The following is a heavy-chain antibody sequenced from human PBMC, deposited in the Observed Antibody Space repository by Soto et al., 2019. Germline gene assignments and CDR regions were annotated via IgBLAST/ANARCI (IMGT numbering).Heavy chain of an antibody. V-gene: IGHV4-31*03. Sequence: QVQLQESGPGLVKPSQTLSLTCTVSGGSISSGGYYWSWIRQHPGKGLEWIGYIYYSGSTYYNPSLKSRLTISVDTSKKQFSLKLSSVTAADTAVYYCARVLWFRESRRGMDVWGQGTTVTVSS. D-gene: IGHD3-10*01. CDR1: GGSISSGGYY. J-gene: IGHJ6*02. CDR2: IYYSGST. CDR3: ARVLWFRESRRGMDV.